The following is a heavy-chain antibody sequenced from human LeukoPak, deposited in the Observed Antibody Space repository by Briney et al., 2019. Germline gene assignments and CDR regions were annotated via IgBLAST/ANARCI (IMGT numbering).Heavy chain of an antibody. CDR2: ISYDGSTK. V-gene: IGHV3-30*03. CDR3: ATSLRPGGGNSFLLDY. Sequence: GRSLRLSCAASGFTFSRFGMHWVRQAPGKGLEWVAVISYDGSTKYYADSVKGRFTISRDNSKNTLYLQMNSLTVHDTAVYYCATSLRPGGGNSFLLDYWGQGTLVTVSS. CDR1: GFTFSRFG. J-gene: IGHJ4*02. D-gene: IGHD4-23*01.